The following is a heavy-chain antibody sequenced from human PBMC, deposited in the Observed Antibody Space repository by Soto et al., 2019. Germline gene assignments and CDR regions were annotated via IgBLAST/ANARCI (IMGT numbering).Heavy chain of an antibody. CDR2: IYPGDSDT. D-gene: IGHD3-3*01. CDR1: GFTXSSYA. V-gene: IGHV5-51*01. Sequence: GGSLRLSCAASGFTXSSYAMSWVCQAPGKGLEWMGIIYPGDSDTRYSPSFQGQVTISADKSISTAYLQGSSLKASDTAMYYCARHGSFWSGYYYWLDYWGQGTLVTVSS. CDR3: ARHGSFWSGYYYWLDY. J-gene: IGHJ4*02.